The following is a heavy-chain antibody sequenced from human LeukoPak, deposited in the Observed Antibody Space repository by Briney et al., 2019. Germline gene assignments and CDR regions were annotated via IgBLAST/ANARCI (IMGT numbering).Heavy chain of an antibody. J-gene: IGHJ4*02. Sequence: PSETLSLTCTVSGGSISSSSAYWGWIRQPPGKGLEWIGSIYYSKNTYYNPSLKSRVTISADTSKNQFSLTLGSVSATETPVYYSVSTRGFSYGYFDYWGQGTLVTVSS. CDR3: VSTRGFSYGYFDY. V-gene: IGHV4-39*01. CDR2: IYYSKNT. D-gene: IGHD5-18*01. CDR1: GGSISSSSAY.